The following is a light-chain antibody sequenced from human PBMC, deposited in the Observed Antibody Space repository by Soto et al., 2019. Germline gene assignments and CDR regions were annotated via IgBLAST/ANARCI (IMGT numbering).Light chain of an antibody. J-gene: IGKJ4*01. Sequence: EIVLTHSPCTLSLSPVERATLSCSASQSVASNYLGWYQQKPGQAPRVLIFDASIRATGIPDRFSASGSGSDFTLTISRLEPDDFAVYYCHQYDSLPLTFGGGTKVDIK. CDR2: DAS. V-gene: IGKV3-20*01. CDR3: HQYDSLPLT. CDR1: QSVASNY.